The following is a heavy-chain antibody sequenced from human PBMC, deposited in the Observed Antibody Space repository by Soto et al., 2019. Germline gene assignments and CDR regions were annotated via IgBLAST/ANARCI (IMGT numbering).Heavy chain of an antibody. V-gene: IGHV3-23*01. CDR2: ISGSGGST. D-gene: IGHD3-22*01. J-gene: IGHJ4*02. CDR1: GFTFSSYA. CDR3: AKTRDRSGRQGPYYFDY. Sequence: GGSLRLSCAASGFTFSSYAMSWVRQAPGKGLEWASAISGSGGSTYYADSVKGRFTISRDNSKNTLYLQMNSLRAEDTAVYYCAKTRDRSGRQGPYYFDYWGQGTLVTVSS.